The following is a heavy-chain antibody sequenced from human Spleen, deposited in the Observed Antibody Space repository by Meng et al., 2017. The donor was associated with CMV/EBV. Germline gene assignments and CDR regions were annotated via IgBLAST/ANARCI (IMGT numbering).Heavy chain of an antibody. CDR3: ARGLGGSYGWFDP. Sequence: SCTVSGGSISTYYWYWIRQPPGKGLEWIGYVYYSGTTNYNPSLKSRVTISVDTSKNQFSLKLSSVTAADTAVYYCARGLGGSYGWFDPWGQGTLVTVSS. J-gene: IGHJ5*02. CDR1: GGSISTYY. CDR2: VYYSGTT. D-gene: IGHD1-26*01. V-gene: IGHV4-59*01.